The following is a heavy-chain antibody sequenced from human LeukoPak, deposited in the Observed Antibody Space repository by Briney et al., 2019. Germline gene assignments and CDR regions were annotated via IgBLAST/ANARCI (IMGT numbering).Heavy chain of an antibody. CDR3: VRHGHSGYDLNY. Sequence: CTVSGGSISNSDYWGWIRQPPGKGVEWIGSMYYSGTTYYKPSLNSRLTISVDRSKNQFSLNLRSVTAVYTAVYYCVRHGHSGYDLNYWGQGTLVTVSS. CDR2: MYYSGTT. J-gene: IGHJ4*02. CDR1: GGSISNSDY. V-gene: IGHV4-39*01. D-gene: IGHD5-12*01.